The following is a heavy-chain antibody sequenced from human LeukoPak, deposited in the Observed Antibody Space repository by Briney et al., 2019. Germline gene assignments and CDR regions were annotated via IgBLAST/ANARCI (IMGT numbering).Heavy chain of an antibody. Sequence: SETLSLTCAVYGGSFSGYYWSWIRQPPGKGLEWIGEINHSGSTNYNPSLKSRVTISVDTSKNQFSLKLSSVTAADTAVYYCAREGYDSSGYPAKYFQHWARAPLVTVSS. CDR1: GGSFSGYY. D-gene: IGHD3-22*01. V-gene: IGHV4-34*01. J-gene: IGHJ1*01. CDR3: AREGYDSSGYPAKYFQH. CDR2: INHSGST.